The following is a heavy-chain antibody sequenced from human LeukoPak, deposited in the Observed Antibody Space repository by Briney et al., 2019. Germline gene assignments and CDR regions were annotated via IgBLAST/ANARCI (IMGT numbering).Heavy chain of an antibody. CDR3: AKTNSSGWYQFDY. D-gene: IGHD6-19*01. J-gene: IGHJ4*02. Sequence: GGSLRLSCAASGFTFSSYWMSWVRQAPGKGLEWVANIKQDGSEKYYVDSVKGRFTISRDNAKNTLYLQMNSLRAEDTAVYYCAKTNSSGWYQFDYWGQGTLVTVSS. CDR1: GFTFSSYW. V-gene: IGHV3-7*01. CDR2: IKQDGSEK.